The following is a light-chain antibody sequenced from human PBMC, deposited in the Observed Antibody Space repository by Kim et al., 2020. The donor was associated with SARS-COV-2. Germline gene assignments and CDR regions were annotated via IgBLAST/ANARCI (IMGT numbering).Light chain of an antibody. V-gene: IGKV1-5*03. Sequence: SASIGDRGTITGLASQNIDTWVAWYQQKPGKAPKLLIYRASTLESGVPSKFGGSGFGTEFTLTSSSLQPDDFAAYYCQQYNSFPYTFGRGTKLEI. J-gene: IGKJ2*01. CDR1: QNIDTW. CDR3: QQYNSFPYT. CDR2: RAS.